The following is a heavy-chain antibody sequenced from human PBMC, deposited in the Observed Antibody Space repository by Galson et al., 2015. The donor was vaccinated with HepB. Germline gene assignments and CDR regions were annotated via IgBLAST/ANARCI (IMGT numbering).Heavy chain of an antibody. CDR3: AREGMEQQLVRGLYYFDY. J-gene: IGHJ4*02. D-gene: IGHD6-13*01. CDR1: GYTFTSYY. CDR2: INPSGGST. V-gene: IGHV1-46*01. Sequence: SVKVSCKASGYTFTSYYMHWVRQAPGQGLEWMGIINPSGGSTSYAQKFQGRVTMTRDTSTSTVYMELSSLRSEDTAVYYCAREGMEQQLVRGLYYFDYWGQGTLGTVSS.